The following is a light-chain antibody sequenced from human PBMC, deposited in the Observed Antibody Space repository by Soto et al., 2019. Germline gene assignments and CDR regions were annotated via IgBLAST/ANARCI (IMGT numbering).Light chain of an antibody. V-gene: IGLV2-14*01. CDR3: SSSTSSSHYV. CDR1: SSDVGGYNY. J-gene: IGLJ1*01. Sequence: QSALTQPASVSGSPGQSITISCTGTSSDVGGYNYVSWYQQHPGKAPKLMIYDVSNRPSGVSNRFSGSKSGNTASLTISGLPDEDEADYYCSSSTSSSHYVFGTGTKLTVL. CDR2: DVS.